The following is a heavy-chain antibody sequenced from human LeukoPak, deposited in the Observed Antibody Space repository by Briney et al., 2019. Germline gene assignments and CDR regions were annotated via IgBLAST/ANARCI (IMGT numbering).Heavy chain of an antibody. D-gene: IGHD3-22*01. V-gene: IGHV1-46*01. CDR3: ARDRYYYDTSGPFRSGMDV. J-gene: IGHJ6*02. CDR1: GYTFTTYY. Sequence: ASVTVSCKASGYTFTTYYMHWVRQAPGQGLEWMGIINPSADTTNYAQKFQGRVTMTRDTSTSTVYMELSSLRSEDTAVYHCARDRYYYDTSGPFRSGMDVWGQGTTVTVSS. CDR2: INPSADTT.